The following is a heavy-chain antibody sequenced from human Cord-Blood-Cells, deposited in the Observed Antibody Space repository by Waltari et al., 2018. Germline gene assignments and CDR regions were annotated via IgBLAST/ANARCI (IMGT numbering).Heavy chain of an antibody. CDR3: ARPNWNDYYYYGMDV. CDR2: IYPGDSDT. V-gene: IGHV5-51*01. D-gene: IGHD1-20*01. J-gene: IGHJ6*02. CDR1: GYSFTSYW. Sequence: EVQLVQSGAEVKKPGESLKISCKGSGYSFTSYWIGWVRQMPGKGLEWIGIIYPGDSDTRYSPSFQGQVTISADKSISTAYLQWSSLKASDTAMYYCARPNWNDYYYYGMDVWGQGTTVTVSS.